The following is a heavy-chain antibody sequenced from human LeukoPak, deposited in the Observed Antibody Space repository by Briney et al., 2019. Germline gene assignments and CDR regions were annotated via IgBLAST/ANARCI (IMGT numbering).Heavy chain of an antibody. CDR2: MNPNSGNT. D-gene: IGHD3-22*01. Sequence: ASVKVSCKASGYTFTSYDINWVRQATGQGLEWMGWMNPNSGNTGYAQKFQGRVTITRNTSISTAYMELSSLRSADTAVYYCARVQPRTSYYYDSSGYSDDAFDIWGQGTMVTVSS. V-gene: IGHV1-8*03. CDR1: GYTFTSYD. CDR3: ARVQPRTSYYYDSSGYSDDAFDI. J-gene: IGHJ3*02.